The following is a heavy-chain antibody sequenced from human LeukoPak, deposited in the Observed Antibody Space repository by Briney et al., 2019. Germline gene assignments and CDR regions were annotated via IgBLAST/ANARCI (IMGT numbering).Heavy chain of an antibody. CDR2: IIPIFGTA. D-gene: IGHD5-12*01. CDR3: AGPHSYSGYDFGDAFDI. V-gene: IGHV1-69*01. Sequence: SVKVSCKASGGTFSSYAISWVRQAPGQGLERMGGIIPIFGTANYAQKFQGGVTITADESTSTAYMELSSLRSEDTAVYYCAGPHSYSGYDFGDAFDIWGQGTMVTVSS. J-gene: IGHJ3*02. CDR1: GGTFSSYA.